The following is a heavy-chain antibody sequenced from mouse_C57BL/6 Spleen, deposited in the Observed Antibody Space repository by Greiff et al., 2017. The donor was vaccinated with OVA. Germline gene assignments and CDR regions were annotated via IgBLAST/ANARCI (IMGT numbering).Heavy chain of an antibody. Sequence: EVQLQQSGPELVKPGASVKISCKASGYTFTDYYMNWVKQSHGKSLEWIGDINPNNGGTSYNQKFKGKATLTVDKSSSTAYMELRSLTSEDSAVYYCARSRLHGSSYNWYFDVWGTGTTVTVSS. V-gene: IGHV1-26*01. D-gene: IGHD1-1*01. CDR3: ARSRLHGSSYNWYFDV. CDR1: GYTFTDYY. J-gene: IGHJ1*03. CDR2: INPNNGGT.